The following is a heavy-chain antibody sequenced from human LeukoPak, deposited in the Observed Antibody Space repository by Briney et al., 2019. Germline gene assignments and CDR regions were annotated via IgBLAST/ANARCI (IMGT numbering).Heavy chain of an antibody. CDR2: INPNSGGT. D-gene: IGHD2-8*01. CDR3: ARVAYTNGELDY. J-gene: IGHJ4*02. V-gene: IGHV1-2*02. Sequence: HRASVKVSCKASGYTFTGYYMHWVRQAPGQGLEWMGWINPNSGGTNYAQKFQGRVTMTRDTSISTAYMELSRLRSDDTAVYYCARVAYTNGELDYWSQGTLVTVSS. CDR1: GYTFTGYY.